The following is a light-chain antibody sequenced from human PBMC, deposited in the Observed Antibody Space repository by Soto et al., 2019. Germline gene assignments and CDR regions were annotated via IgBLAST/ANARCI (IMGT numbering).Light chain of an antibody. Sequence: MRQYPGTLSLSPGERATLSCRASQSVSNNYLAWYQQKPGQAPRLLIYGASNRATGIPDRFSGSGSGTDFTLTISRLEPEDFAVYYCQQYGSSGTFGQATNVDI. CDR3: QQYGSSGT. CDR2: GAS. V-gene: IGKV3-20*01. J-gene: IGKJ1*01. CDR1: QSVSNNY.